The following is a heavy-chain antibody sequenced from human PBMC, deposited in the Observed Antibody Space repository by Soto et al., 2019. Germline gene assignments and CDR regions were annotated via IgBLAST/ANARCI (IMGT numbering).Heavy chain of an antibody. J-gene: IGHJ4*02. D-gene: IGHD3-22*01. V-gene: IGHV1-69*13. CDR3: ARGYYDTSGYYPIDF. CDR1: GDVFRSYG. Sequence: GASVKVSCKASGDVFRSYGINWVRQAPGQGLEWMGGIIPISGTTNYAQKFQGRVAITADESTDTVYMELSRLRSEDTAVYFCARGYYDTSGYYPIDFWGQGTLVTVSS. CDR2: IIPISGTT.